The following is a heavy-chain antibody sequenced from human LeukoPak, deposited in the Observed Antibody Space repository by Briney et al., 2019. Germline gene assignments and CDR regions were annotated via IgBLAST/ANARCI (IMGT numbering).Heavy chain of an antibody. CDR2: ISYDGSNK. CDR1: GFTFSSYA. D-gene: IGHD4-17*01. CDR3: ARGGRGDYGPRSAFDI. J-gene: IGHJ3*02. Sequence: GGSLRLSCAASGFTFSSYAMHWVRQAPGKGLEWVAVISYDGSNKYYADSVKGRFTISRDNSKNTLYLQMNSLRAEDTAVYYCARGGRGDYGPRSAFDIWGQGTMVTVSS. V-gene: IGHV3-30-3*01.